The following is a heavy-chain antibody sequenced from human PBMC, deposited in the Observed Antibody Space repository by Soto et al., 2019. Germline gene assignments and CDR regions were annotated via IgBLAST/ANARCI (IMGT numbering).Heavy chain of an antibody. Sequence: QVQLVQSGAEVKKPGASVKVSCKASGYTFTNYAIHWVRQAPGQALEWMGWIYAGNGDTKYSQKFQGRVTITRDTSATTAYLELSSLRSEDTALYYCAGGRVVAGFVVVNWFDPWGQGTPVTVSS. D-gene: IGHD6-19*01. CDR3: AGGRVVAGFVVVNWFDP. CDR2: IYAGNGDT. CDR1: GYTFTNYA. J-gene: IGHJ5*02. V-gene: IGHV1-3*01.